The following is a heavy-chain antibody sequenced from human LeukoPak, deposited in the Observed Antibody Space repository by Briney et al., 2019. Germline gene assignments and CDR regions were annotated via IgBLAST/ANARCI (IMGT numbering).Heavy chain of an antibody. Sequence: GGSLRLSCAASGFTFDDYGMSWVRQAPGKGLEWVSGINWNGGSTGYADSVKGRFTISRDNAKNSLYLQMNSLRAEDTALYYCARARSDHPTLSFLHYYYYMDVWAKGPRSPSP. CDR3: ARARSDHPTLSFLHYYYYMDV. J-gene: IGHJ6*03. V-gene: IGHV3-20*04. D-gene: IGHD1-14*01. CDR2: INWNGGST. CDR1: GFTFDDYG.